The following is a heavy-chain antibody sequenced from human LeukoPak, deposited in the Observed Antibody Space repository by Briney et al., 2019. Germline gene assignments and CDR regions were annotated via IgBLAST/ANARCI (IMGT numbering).Heavy chain of an antibody. CDR1: GFTFSSSP. CDR2: IHAGGSDP. Sequence: PGGSLRPSCAASGFTFSSSPMGWVRQAPGKGLEWVSSIHAGGSDPFYGDSVQGRFTISRDNSKNTLSLQLNSLRVEDTAVYFCAKGGHHFNPFFYCGQGTLVTVSS. CDR3: AKGGHHFNPFFY. J-gene: IGHJ4*02. V-gene: IGHV3-23*01. D-gene: IGHD3-3*01.